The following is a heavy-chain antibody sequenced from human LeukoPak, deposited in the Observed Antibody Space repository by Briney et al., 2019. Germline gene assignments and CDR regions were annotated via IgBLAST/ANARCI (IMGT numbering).Heavy chain of an antibody. J-gene: IGHJ4*02. CDR3: ARGLVDIVATTGTVFDY. CDR1: GGSFSGYY. CDR2: INHSGST. D-gene: IGHD5-12*01. Sequence: PSETLSLTCAVYGGSFSGYYWSWIRQPPGKGLEWVGEINHSGSTNYNPYLKRRVTISVHTSKTQFSLKLSSVPAADTAVYYCARGLVDIVATTGTVFDYWGQGTLVTVSS. V-gene: IGHV4-34*01.